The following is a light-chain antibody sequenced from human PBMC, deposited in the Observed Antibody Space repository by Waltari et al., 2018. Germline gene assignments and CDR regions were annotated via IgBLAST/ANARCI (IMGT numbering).Light chain of an antibody. CDR1: SSDVGTSDL. V-gene: IGLV2-23*02. Sequence: QSALTQPASVSRTPGPSLTISCTGTSSDVGTSDLVSWYQQHPGKAPKLLVCEVIKRPSGVASRFSGSKSGNTASLTISGLQAEDEADYYCCSYAGLGTYVFGSGTKVTVL. CDR2: EVI. J-gene: IGLJ1*01. CDR3: CSYAGLGTYV.